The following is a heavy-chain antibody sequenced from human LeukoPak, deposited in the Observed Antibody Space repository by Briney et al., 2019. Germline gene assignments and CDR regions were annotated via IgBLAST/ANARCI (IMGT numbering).Heavy chain of an antibody. Sequence: PGGSLRLSCAASGFTFSDYYMSWIRQAPGKGLEWDSYISSSGSTIYYADSVKGRFTISRDNAKNSLYLQMNSLRAEDTAVYYCARLKGSSSSWFPRWFDPWGQGTLVTVSS. CDR3: ARLKGSSSSWFPRWFDP. V-gene: IGHV3-11*01. CDR2: ISSSGSTI. CDR1: GFTFSDYY. D-gene: IGHD6-13*01. J-gene: IGHJ5*02.